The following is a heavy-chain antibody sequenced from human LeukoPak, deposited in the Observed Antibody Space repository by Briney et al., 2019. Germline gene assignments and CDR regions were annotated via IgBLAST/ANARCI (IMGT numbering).Heavy chain of an antibody. CDR3: VRVEQWLGFDY. CDR1: GGSISSGDYY. Sequence: PSETLSLTCTVSGGSISSGDYYWSWIRQHPGKGLKWIGYIYHSGSTYYNPSLKSRVTISVDRSKNQFSLKLSSVTAADTAVYYCVRVEQWLGFDYWGQGTLVTVSS. J-gene: IGHJ4*02. V-gene: IGHV4-31*03. CDR2: IYHSGST. D-gene: IGHD6-19*01.